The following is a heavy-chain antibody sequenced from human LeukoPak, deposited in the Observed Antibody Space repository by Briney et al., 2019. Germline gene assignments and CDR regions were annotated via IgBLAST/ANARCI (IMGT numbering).Heavy chain of an antibody. CDR3: AARDYDFWSGYYGALDYYGMDV. V-gene: IGHV3-7*03. J-gene: IGHJ6*02. D-gene: IGHD3-3*01. Sequence: GGSLRLSCAASGFTFNKYWMRWVRQAPRKGLEWVANIKPEGSEKYYVDSVKGRFTISRDNAKNSLYLQMNSLRAEDTAVYYCAARDYDFWSGYYGALDYYGMDVWGQGTTVTVSS. CDR2: IKPEGSEK. CDR1: GFTFNKYW.